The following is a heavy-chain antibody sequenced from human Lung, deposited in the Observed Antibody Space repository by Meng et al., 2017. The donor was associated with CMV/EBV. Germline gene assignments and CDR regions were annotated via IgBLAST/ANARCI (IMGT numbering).Heavy chain of an antibody. J-gene: IGHJ4*02. V-gene: IGHV3-23*03. CDR2: IYSDGSST. D-gene: IGHD3-22*01. CDR3: AKGDDSGWSPFDY. CDR1: GFTFSNYA. Sequence: GEXXTISCAASGFTFSNYAMNWVRQAPGKGLEWVSVIYSDGSSTYYADSVKGRFTISRDNSKNTLDLQMNSLRAEDTAVYYCAKGDDSGWSPFDYWGQGTXVTVSS.